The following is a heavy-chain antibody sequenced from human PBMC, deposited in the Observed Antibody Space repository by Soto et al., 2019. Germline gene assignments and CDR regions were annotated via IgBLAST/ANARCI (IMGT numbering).Heavy chain of an antibody. V-gene: IGHV4-31*03. D-gene: IGHD2-2*01. CDR2: IYYSGST. CDR1: GGSISSGGYY. CDR3: ARDPIVVVPAAMDMWGYSYSGMYV. Sequence: SETLSLTCTVSGGSISSGGYYWSWIRQHPGKGLEWIGYIYYSGSTYYNPSLKSRVTISVDTSKNQFSLKLSSVTAADTAVYYCARDPIVVVPAAMDMWGYSYSGMYVWGQGTTVTVSS. J-gene: IGHJ6*02.